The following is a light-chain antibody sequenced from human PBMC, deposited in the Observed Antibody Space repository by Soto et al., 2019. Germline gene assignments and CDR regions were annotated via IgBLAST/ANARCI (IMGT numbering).Light chain of an antibody. CDR1: SNDVGAYNY. Sequence: QSVLTQPASVSGSPGQSITISCTGTSNDVGAYNYVSWYQHHPGKAPKVMIYGVSNRPSGVSNRFSGSKSGNTASLTISGLQAEDEADYYCSSLASSSTPWVFGGGTKVTVL. J-gene: IGLJ3*02. CDR2: GVS. V-gene: IGLV2-14*01. CDR3: SSLASSSTPWV.